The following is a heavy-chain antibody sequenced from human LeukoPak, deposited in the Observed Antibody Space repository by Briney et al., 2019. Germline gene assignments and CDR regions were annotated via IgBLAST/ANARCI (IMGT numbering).Heavy chain of an antibody. CDR1: GYIFTGNF. V-gene: IGHV1-2*02. J-gene: IGHJ6*02. CDR3: AREDRESGGMDV. Sequence: ASVKVSCTASGYIFTGNFIHWVRQAPGQGLEWMGWITPETGATHYAEKFQGRVTLTRDTSITTAHMELTRLTSDDTAVYYCAREDRESGGMDVWGQGTAVSVSS. CDR2: ITPETGAT.